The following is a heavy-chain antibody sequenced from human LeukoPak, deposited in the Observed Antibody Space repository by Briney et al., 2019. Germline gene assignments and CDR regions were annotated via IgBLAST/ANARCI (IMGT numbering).Heavy chain of an antibody. D-gene: IGHD3-3*01. V-gene: IGHV3-48*01. CDR3: ARCKPLTSIFWSGLGYGMDV. Sequence: PGGSLRLSCAASGFTFSTYSMKWVRQAPGKGLECVSYISYSSSPIYYADSVKGRFTISRDNAKNSLYLQMNSLRAEDTAVYYCARCKPLTSIFWSGLGYGMDVWGQGTTVTVSS. J-gene: IGHJ6*02. CDR1: GFTFSTYS. CDR2: ISYSSSPI.